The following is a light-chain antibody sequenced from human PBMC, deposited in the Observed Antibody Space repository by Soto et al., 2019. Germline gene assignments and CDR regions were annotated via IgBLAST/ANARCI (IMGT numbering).Light chain of an antibody. CDR3: QQYGSSPTWT. CDR2: GAS. CDR1: QSVSSSY. V-gene: IGKV3-20*01. Sequence: ILLTQSPGTLSLSPGERATLSCRASQSVSSSYLAWYQQKPGQAPRLLIYGASTRATGIPDRFSGSGSGTDFTLTISRLEPEDSAVYYCQQYGSSPTWTFGQGTKVDIK. J-gene: IGKJ1*01.